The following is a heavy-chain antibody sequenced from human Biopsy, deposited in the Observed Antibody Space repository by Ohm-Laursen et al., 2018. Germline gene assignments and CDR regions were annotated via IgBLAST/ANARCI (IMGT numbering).Heavy chain of an antibody. CDR1: GYSFTKYY. CDR3: ARDETGSSVFGPYYYGMDV. V-gene: IGHV1-46*01. J-gene: IGHJ6*02. Sequence: SVKVSCKASGYSFTKYYINWVRQSPGQGLEWMGIINPTGGTTSYAEKFRGRVTLTRDTSTGTVYLELNSLIYEDTALYYCARDETGSSVFGPYYYGMDVWGQGTTVTVSS. CDR2: INPTGGTT. D-gene: IGHD3-9*01.